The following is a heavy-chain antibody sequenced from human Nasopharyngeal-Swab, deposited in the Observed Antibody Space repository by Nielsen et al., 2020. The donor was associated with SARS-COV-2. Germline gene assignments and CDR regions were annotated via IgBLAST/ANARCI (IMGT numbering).Heavy chain of an antibody. CDR3: ARRGRCSGSSCDMDV. V-gene: IGHV1-46*02. Sequence: ASVKVSCKASGYTFNNYYIHWVRQAPGQGLEWMGMINPGSGGTTYAQKFQDRVTMTRDKSTSTVFLDLSSLRSEDTAVCYCARRGRCSGSSCDMDVWGQGTTVTVSS. CDR1: GYTFNNYY. D-gene: IGHD2-2*01. J-gene: IGHJ6*02. CDR2: INPGSGGT.